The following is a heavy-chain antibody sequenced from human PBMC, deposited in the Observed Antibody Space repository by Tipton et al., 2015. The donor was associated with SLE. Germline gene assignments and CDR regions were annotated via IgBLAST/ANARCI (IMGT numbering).Heavy chain of an antibody. CDR2: IYYSGST. Sequence: TLSLTCTVSGGSISSYYWSWIRQPPGKGLEWIGYIYYSGSTNYNPSLKSRVTISVDTSKNQFSLKLSSVTAADTAVYYCAKDPHVLRFLEWLPAGYYYYMDVWGKGTTVTVSS. CDR1: GGSISSYY. J-gene: IGHJ6*03. CDR3: AKDPHVLRFLEWLPAGYYYYMDV. D-gene: IGHD3-3*01. V-gene: IGHV4-59*01.